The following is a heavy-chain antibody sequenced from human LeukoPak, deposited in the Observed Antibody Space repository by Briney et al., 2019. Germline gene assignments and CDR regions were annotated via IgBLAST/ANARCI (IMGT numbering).Heavy chain of an antibody. Sequence: GGSLRLSCAASGFTFSSNAMSWVRQAPGKGLEWVSAISGSGGSTYYADSVKGRFTISRDNSKNTLYLEMSSLRVEDTAIYYCAKWPEGAMDYFDYWGQGTLVTVSS. D-gene: IGHD3-16*01. CDR1: GFTFSSNA. CDR2: ISGSGGST. CDR3: AKWPEGAMDYFDY. V-gene: IGHV3-23*01. J-gene: IGHJ4*02.